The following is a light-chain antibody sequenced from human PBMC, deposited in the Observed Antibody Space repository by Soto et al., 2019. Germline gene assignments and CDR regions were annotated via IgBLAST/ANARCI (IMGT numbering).Light chain of an antibody. Sequence: EIVLTQSPGTLSLSPGERATLSCRASQSVTSSYLARYQQKPGQAPRLLIYAASTRATGIPDRFSGSGSGTDFTLTISRLEPEDFAVYYCQQYGSSETFGQGTKVDIK. CDR3: QQYGSSET. CDR1: QSVTSSY. CDR2: AAS. V-gene: IGKV3-20*01. J-gene: IGKJ1*01.